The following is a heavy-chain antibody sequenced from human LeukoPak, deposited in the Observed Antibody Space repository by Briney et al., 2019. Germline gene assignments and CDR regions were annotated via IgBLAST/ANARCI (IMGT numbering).Heavy chain of an antibody. J-gene: IGHJ3*01. D-gene: IGHD1-26*01. Sequence: SETLSLTCTVSDGSITSYYWNWIRQPPGKGLEWIGYIYYSGSTNYNPSLKSRVTISVDTSKNQFSLKLNSVTAADTAVYYCARPIRVGAWAFDLWGQGTMVTVSS. V-gene: IGHV4-59*08. CDR3: ARPIRVGAWAFDL. CDR1: DGSITSYY. CDR2: IYYSGST.